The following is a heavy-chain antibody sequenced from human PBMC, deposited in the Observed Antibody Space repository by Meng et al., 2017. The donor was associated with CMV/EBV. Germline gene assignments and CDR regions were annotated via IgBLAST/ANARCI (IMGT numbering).Heavy chain of an antibody. CDR3: ARGFRFLEWLLFGYFGY. D-gene: IGHD3-3*01. J-gene: IGHJ4*02. CDR1: GGSISSSSYY. Sequence: SETLSPTCTVSGGSISSSSYYWGWMRQPPGKGLEWIGSIYYSGSTYYTPSLKSRVTISVDTSKNEFSLKLSSVTAADTAVYYCARGFRFLEWLLFGYFGYWGQGTLVTVSS. V-gene: IGHV4-39*07. CDR2: IYYSGST.